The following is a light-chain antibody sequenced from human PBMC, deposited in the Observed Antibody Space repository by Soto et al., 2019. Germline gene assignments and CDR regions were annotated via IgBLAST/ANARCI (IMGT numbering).Light chain of an antibody. J-gene: IGKJ1*01. CDR1: QGISNY. CDR3: RKYKSARWT. CDR2: AAS. Sequence: DIQMTQSPSSLSASVGDRVTITCRASQGISNYLAWYQQKPGKVPQLLIYAASTLQSRVRSRFRGSGSGTDFILTISSLQREDVATYYWRKYKSARWTFGQGTKVEIK. V-gene: IGKV1-27*01.